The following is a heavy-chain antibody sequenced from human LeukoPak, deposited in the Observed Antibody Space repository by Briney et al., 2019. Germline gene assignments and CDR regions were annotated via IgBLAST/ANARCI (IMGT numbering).Heavy chain of an antibody. CDR2: IQYDGSNE. D-gene: IGHD3-3*01. J-gene: IGHJ3*01. V-gene: IGHV3-30*02. CDR1: GFTLSSCG. Sequence: PGGSLRLSCVASGFTLSSCGMHWVRQAPGKGLEWVAFIQYDGSNEMYADSVKGRFTISRENSKNTVFLQMNSLRTEDTAVYYCVKDTIFGAVVKGNDVFDLWGQGTMVTVSS. CDR3: VKDTIFGAVVKGNDVFDL.